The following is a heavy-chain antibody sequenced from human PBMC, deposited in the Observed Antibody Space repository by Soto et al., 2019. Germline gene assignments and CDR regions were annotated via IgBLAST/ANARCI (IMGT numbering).Heavy chain of an antibody. V-gene: IGHV4-34*01. Sequence: XATLSLTCAVYGGSVSGYYWNWIRQPPGKGLEWIGEIDHSGYTNYNPSLKSRVTISVDTSKNQFSLRLTSVTAADTAVYYCARVRDWFDPWGQGTLVTVSS. CDR3: ARVRDWFDP. CDR1: GGSVSGYY. J-gene: IGHJ5*02. CDR2: IDHSGYT. D-gene: IGHD3-3*01.